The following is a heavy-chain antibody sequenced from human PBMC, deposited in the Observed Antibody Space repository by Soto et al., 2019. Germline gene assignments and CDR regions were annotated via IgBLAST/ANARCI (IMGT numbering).Heavy chain of an antibody. Sequence: QVQLQESGPGLVKPSETLSLTCTVSGGSISSYYWSWIRQPPGKGLEWIGYIYYSGSTNYNPSLKSRVTISVDTSKNQFSLKLSSVTAADTAVYYCARDLTVTTFGIWGQGTMVTVSS. J-gene: IGHJ3*02. V-gene: IGHV4-59*01. CDR1: GGSISSYY. D-gene: IGHD4-17*01. CDR3: ARDLTVTTFGI. CDR2: IYYSGST.